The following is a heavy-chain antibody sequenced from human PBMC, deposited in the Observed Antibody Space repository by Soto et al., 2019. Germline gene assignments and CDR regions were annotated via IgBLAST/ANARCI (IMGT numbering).Heavy chain of an antibody. CDR1: GFTFSSYW. J-gene: IGHJ6*02. D-gene: IGHD2-2*01. CDR3: ARDTAGSRWLPSHYYYYGMDV. Sequence: GGSLRLSCAASGFTFSSYWMSWVRQAPGKGLEWVANIKQDGSEKYYVDSVKGRFTISRDNAKNSLYLQMNSLRAEDTAVYYCARDTAGSRWLPSHYYYYGMDVWGQGTTVTVSS. V-gene: IGHV3-7*05. CDR2: IKQDGSEK.